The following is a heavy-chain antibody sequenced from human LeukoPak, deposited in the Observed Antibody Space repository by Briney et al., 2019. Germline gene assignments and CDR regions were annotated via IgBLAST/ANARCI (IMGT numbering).Heavy chain of an antibody. CDR1: GGSISSGGYY. Sequence: SQTLSLTCTVSGGSISSGGYYWSWIRQHPGKGLEWIGYIYYSGSTYYNPSLKSRVTISVDTSKNQFCLKLSSVTAADTAVYYCARDATYYYDSSGYSFFDYWGQGTLVTVSS. CDR2: IYYSGST. V-gene: IGHV4-31*03. J-gene: IGHJ4*02. CDR3: ARDATYYYDSSGYSFFDY. D-gene: IGHD3-22*01.